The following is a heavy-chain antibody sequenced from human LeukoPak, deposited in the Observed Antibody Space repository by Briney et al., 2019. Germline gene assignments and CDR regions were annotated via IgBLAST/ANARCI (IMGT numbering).Heavy chain of an antibody. D-gene: IGHD6-13*01. CDR2: ISGSGGST. J-gene: IGHJ4*02. CDR3: AKFGYSSSWRLFDY. V-gene: IGHV3-23*01. Sequence: GGSLRLSCAASGFTFSSYWMSWVRQAPGKGLEWVSAISGSGGSTYYADSVKGRFTISRDNSKNTLYLQMNSLRAEDTAVYYCAKFGYSSSWRLFDYWGQGTLVTVSS. CDR1: GFTFSSYW.